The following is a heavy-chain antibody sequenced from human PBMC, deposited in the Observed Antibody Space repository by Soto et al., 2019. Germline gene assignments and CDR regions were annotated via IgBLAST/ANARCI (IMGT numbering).Heavy chain of an antibody. CDR3: ARGSKWLVRGGVDY. J-gene: IGHJ4*02. V-gene: IGHV4-34*01. D-gene: IGHD6-19*01. Sequence: SETLSLTCAVYGGSFSGYYWSWIRQPPGKGLEWIGEINHSGSTNYNPSLKSRVTISVDTSKNQFSLKLSSVTAADTAVYYCARGSKWLVRGGVDYWGQGTLVTVYS. CDR1: GGSFSGYY. CDR2: INHSGST.